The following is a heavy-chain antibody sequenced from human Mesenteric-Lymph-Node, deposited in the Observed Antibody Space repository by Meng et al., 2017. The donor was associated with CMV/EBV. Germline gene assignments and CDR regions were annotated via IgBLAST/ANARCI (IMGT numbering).Heavy chain of an antibody. D-gene: IGHD6-19*01. Sequence: SRSNFATSPVHWVRQAPGPRLEWIGWINTSNADTKYSQKLQGRVAISRDTSASTAYMELRSLRSEDTAVFYCASDASSGWFPTHFFDFWGQGTLVTVSS. CDR3: ASDASSGWFPTHFFDF. J-gene: IGHJ4*02. V-gene: IGHV1-3*04. CDR1: RSNFATSP. CDR2: INTSNADT.